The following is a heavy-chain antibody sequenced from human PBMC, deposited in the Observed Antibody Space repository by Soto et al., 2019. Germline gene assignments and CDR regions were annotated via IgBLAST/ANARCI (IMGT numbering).Heavy chain of an antibody. CDR2: IYYSGST. V-gene: IGHV4-30-4*08. J-gene: IGHJ4*02. Sequence: PXGTLSLTCTVSGGSFSSGDYYWSWIRQPTGKGLEWIGYIYYSGSTYYNPSLKSRVTITVNTTKNQFSLKLSSVTAADTAVYYCARDGYCSGGSCYSAPVNYWGQGTLVTVSS. CDR3: ARDGYCSGGSCYSAPVNY. D-gene: IGHD2-15*01. CDR1: GGSFSSGDYY.